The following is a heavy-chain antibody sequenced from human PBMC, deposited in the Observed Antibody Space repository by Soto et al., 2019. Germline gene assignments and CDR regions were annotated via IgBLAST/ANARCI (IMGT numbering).Heavy chain of an antibody. D-gene: IGHD1-1*01. CDR3: ARATGTLRSRNCDY. J-gene: IGHJ4*02. Sequence: SETLSLTCTVSGGSISTVGHYWTWIRQPPGKGLEWIGSIYHTGSTYYSKSLRSRLTMSVDTSKSQFSLRLSSVTAADKAVYYCARATGTLRSRNCDYWGKGSLVTVSS. CDR1: GGSISTVGHY. V-gene: IGHV4-31*03. CDR2: IYHTGST.